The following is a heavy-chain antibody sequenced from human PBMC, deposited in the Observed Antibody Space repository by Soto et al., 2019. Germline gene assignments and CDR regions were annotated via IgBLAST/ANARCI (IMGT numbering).Heavy chain of an antibody. J-gene: IGHJ4*02. Sequence: PSETLSLTCTVSGGSISSYYWSWIRQPPGKGLEWIGYIYYSGSTNYNPSLKSRVTISVDTSKNQFSLKLSSVTAADTAVYYCARMTTKGGDSYDYWGQGTLVTVSS. V-gene: IGHV4-59*01. CDR1: GGSISSYY. CDR2: IYYSGST. D-gene: IGHD2-21*01. CDR3: ARMTTKGGDSYDY.